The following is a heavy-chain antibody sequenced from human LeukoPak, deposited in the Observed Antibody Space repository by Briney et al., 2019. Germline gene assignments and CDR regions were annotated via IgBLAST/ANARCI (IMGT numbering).Heavy chain of an antibody. V-gene: IGHV4-34*01. CDR2: INHSGST. Sequence: SETLSLTCAVYVGSFSGYYWSWIRPPPGKGLEWIGEINHSGSTNYNPSLKSRVTISVDTSKNQFSLKLSSVTAADTAVYYCARAHLVLLWSGGRENWFDPWGQGTLVTVSS. D-gene: IGHD3-10*01. J-gene: IGHJ5*02. CDR1: VGSFSGYY. CDR3: ARAHLVLLWSGGRENWFDP.